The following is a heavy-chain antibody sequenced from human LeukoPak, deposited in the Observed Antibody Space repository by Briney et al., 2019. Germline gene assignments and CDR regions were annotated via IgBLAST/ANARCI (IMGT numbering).Heavy chain of an antibody. CDR3: ARMYYYDNSGDDNWFDP. CDR1: GYTFTTFG. J-gene: IGHJ5*02. D-gene: IGHD3-22*01. CDR2: ISSYNGNT. Sequence: ASVKVSCKASGYTFTTFGIAWVRQAPGQGLEWMGWISSYNGNTYYAQNLQGRVTITRNTSISTAYLELSSLRSEDTAIYYCARMYYYDNSGDDNWFDPWGQGTLVTVSS. V-gene: IGHV1-18*01.